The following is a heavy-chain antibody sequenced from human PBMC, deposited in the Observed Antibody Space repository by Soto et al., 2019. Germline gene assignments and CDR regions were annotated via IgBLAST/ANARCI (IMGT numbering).Heavy chain of an antibody. J-gene: IGHJ6*02. CDR3: ARDPPFSGILRGTPLMDV. V-gene: IGHV1-18*04. CDR1: GYSFTTHG. D-gene: IGHD4-17*01. CDR2: ISAYNGDT. Sequence: SVKVSCKASGYSFTTHGISWVRRAPGHGLEWMGWISAYNGDTHYVQRFQGRLTMTTDTSTSTAYMELRSLTSDDTAVYYCARDPPFSGILRGTPLMDVWGQGTTVTVSS.